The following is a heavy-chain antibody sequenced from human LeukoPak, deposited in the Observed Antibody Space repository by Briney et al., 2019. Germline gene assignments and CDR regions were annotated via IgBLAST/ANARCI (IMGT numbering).Heavy chain of an antibody. Sequence: PGGSLRLSCAASGFTFSSYEMNWVRQAPGKGLEWVSYISSSGSTIYYADSVKGRFTISRDNAKNSLYLQMNSLRAGDTAVYYCARVTGLYYFDYWGQGTLVTVSS. V-gene: IGHV3-48*03. D-gene: IGHD1-1*01. J-gene: IGHJ4*02. CDR1: GFTFSSYE. CDR2: ISSSGSTI. CDR3: ARVTGLYYFDY.